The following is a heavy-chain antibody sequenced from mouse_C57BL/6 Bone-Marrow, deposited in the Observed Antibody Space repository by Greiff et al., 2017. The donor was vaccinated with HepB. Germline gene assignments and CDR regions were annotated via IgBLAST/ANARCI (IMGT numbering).Heavy chain of an antibody. CDR2: IYPSDSET. V-gene: IGHV1-61*01. J-gene: IGHJ1*03. CDR1: GYTFTSYW. Sequence: VQLQQPGAELVRPGSSVKLFCKASGYTFTSYWMDWVKQRPGQGLEWIGNIYPSDSETHYNQKFKDKATLTVDKSSSTAYMQLSSLTSEDSAVYYCARGYYWYFDVWGTGTTVTVSS. CDR3: ARGYYWYFDV.